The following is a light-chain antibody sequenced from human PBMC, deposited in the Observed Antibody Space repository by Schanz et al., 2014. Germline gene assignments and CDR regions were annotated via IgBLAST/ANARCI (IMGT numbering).Light chain of an antibody. Sequence: EIVMTQSPATLSVSPGERATLSCRASQSVSSNLAWYQQKPGQAPRLLIYDASNRATGIPARFSGSGSGTDFTLTISSLEPEDFAVYYCQQYGNSPRTFGQGTKVEIK. V-gene: IGKV3D-15*02. CDR2: DAS. J-gene: IGKJ1*01. CDR3: QQYGNSPRT. CDR1: QSVSSN.